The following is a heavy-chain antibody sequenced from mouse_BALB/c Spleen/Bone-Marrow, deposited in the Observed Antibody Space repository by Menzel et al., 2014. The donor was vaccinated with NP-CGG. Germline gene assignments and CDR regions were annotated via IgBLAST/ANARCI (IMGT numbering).Heavy chain of an antibody. CDR3: AQFITTVGALDV. J-gene: IGHJ1*01. CDR1: EFSLTSYG. CDR2: IWGDGST. D-gene: IGHD1-1*01. V-gene: IGHV2-3*01. Sequence: VQLQQSGPGLVAPSQSLSITCTVSEFSLTSYGVSWVRQPPGKGLEWLGVIWGDGSTNYHSALISRLSISKDNSKSQVFLKLNSPQIDDTATYYCAQFITTVGALDVWGAGTTVTVSS.